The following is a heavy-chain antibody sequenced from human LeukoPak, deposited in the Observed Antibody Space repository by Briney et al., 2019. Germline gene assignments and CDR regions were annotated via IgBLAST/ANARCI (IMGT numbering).Heavy chain of an antibody. D-gene: IGHD3-22*01. J-gene: IGHJ4*02. CDR2: ISYDGSNK. CDR3: AKGSYYDSSGSFYFDY. Sequence: GRSLRLSCEGSAFRFSVYSMHWVRQVPNKGLDWVAFISYDGSNKKYADSVKGRFTISRDNSKNTLYVQVNSLGTEDTAAYYCAKGSYYDSSGSFYFDYWGQGTLVTVSS. CDR1: AFRFSVYS. V-gene: IGHV3-30-3*01.